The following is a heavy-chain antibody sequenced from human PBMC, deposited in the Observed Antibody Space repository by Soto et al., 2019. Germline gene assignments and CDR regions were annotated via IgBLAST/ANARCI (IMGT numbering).Heavy chain of an antibody. D-gene: IGHD3-16*02. CDR2: IWYDGSNK. J-gene: IGHJ3*02. CDR1: GFTFSSYG. Sequence: GGSLRLSCAASGFTFSSYGMHWVRQAPGKGLEWVAVIWYDGSNKYYADSVKGRFTISRDNSKNTLYLQMNSLRAEDTAVYYCARGGNMITFGGVIVDAFDIWGQGTMVTVSS. CDR3: ARGGNMITFGGVIVDAFDI. V-gene: IGHV3-33*01.